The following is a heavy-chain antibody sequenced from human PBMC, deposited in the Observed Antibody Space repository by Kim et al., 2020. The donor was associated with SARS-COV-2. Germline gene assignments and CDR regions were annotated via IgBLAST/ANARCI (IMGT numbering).Heavy chain of an antibody. CDR2: IYHRGST. Sequence: SETLSLTCTVSAYSISSGYYWGWVRQPPGKGLEWIASIYHRGSTYYNPSLRSRVTISVDTSKNQFSLKVKSVTAADTAMYYCTRGLQSDYYYFGMDVWGQGTTVTVSS. V-gene: IGHV4-38-2*02. CDR1: AYSISSGYY. D-gene: IGHD4-4*01. J-gene: IGHJ6*02. CDR3: TRGLQSDYYYFGMDV.